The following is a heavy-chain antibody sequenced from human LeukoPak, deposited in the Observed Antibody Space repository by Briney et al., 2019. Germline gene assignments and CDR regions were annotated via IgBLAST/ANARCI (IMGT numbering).Heavy chain of an antibody. Sequence: ASVEVSCKASGYTFTSYAMHWVRQAPGQRLEWMGWINAGNGNTKYSQKFQGRVTITRDTSASTAYMELSSLRSEDTAVYYCARSRYSSSWDAKDAFDIWGQGTMVTVSS. J-gene: IGHJ3*02. CDR2: INAGNGNT. D-gene: IGHD6-13*01. CDR1: GYTFTSYA. V-gene: IGHV1-3*01. CDR3: ARSRYSSSWDAKDAFDI.